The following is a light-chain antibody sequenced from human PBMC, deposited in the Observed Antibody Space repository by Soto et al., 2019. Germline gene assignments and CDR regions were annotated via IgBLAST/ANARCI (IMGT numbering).Light chain of an antibody. CDR2: GNS. V-gene: IGLV1-40*01. CDR1: SSNIGAGYD. CDR3: QSYDSSLSGPKV. Sequence: QSVLTQPPSVSGAPGQRVTISCTGSSSNIGAGYDVHWYQQLPGTAPKLLIYGNSNRPSGVPDRFSGSKSGTSASLAITGLQAEDEADYCCQSYDSSLSGPKVFGTGTKLTVL. J-gene: IGLJ1*01.